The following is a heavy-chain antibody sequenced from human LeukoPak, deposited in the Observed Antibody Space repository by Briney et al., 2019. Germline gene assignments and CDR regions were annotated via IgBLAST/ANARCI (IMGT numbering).Heavy chain of an antibody. CDR2: IYHSGST. CDR3: ARDGGVAAALNWFDP. D-gene: IGHD2-2*01. Sequence: SETLSLTCTVSGYSISSGYYWGWIRQPPGKGLEWIGSIYHSGSTFYNPSLESRVTISVDTYKNQFSLKLSSVTAADTAVYYCARDGGVAAALNWFDPWGQGTLVTVSS. J-gene: IGHJ5*02. CDR1: GYSISSGYY. V-gene: IGHV4-38-2*02.